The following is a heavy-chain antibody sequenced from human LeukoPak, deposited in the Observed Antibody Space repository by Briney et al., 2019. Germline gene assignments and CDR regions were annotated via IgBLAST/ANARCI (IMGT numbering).Heavy chain of an antibody. CDR2: ISSSGSTI. CDR1: GFTFSSYE. CDR3: ATTRGSSFDY. D-gene: IGHD3-10*01. J-gene: IGHJ4*02. Sequence: GGSLRLSCAASGFTFSSYEMNWVRQAPGKGLEWVSYISSSGSTIYNADSVKGRFTISRDNAKNSLYLQMNSLRAEDTAVYYCATTRGSSFDYWGQGTLVTVSS. V-gene: IGHV3-48*03.